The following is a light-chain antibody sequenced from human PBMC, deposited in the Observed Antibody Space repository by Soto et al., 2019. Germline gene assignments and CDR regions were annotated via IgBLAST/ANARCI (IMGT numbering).Light chain of an antibody. CDR2: GAS. V-gene: IGKV3-20*01. Sequence: EIVLTQSPGTLSLSPGERATLSCRASKSVNGNYLTWYQQKPGQAPRLLIYGASTRATGTPARFSGSGSGTVSTLTISTLEPKDCAVYYCQHDGSSFRYNFGQGTKVVIK. CDR1: KSVNGNY. CDR3: QHDGSSFRYN. J-gene: IGKJ2*01.